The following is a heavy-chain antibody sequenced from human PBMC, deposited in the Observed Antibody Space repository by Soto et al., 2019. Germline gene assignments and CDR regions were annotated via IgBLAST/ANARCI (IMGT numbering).Heavy chain of an antibody. CDR1: GGTFSSYT. J-gene: IGHJ3*02. CDR3: ARGGVNIVAATPQGAFDI. V-gene: IGHV1-69*02. D-gene: IGHD5-12*01. Sequence: QVQLVQSGAEVKKPGSSVKVSCKASGGTFSSYTISWVRQAPGQGLEWMGRINPILGIANYAQKFQGRVTITADKSTSTAYMELSSLRSEDTAVYYCARGGVNIVAATPQGAFDIWGQGTMVTVSS. CDR2: INPILGIA.